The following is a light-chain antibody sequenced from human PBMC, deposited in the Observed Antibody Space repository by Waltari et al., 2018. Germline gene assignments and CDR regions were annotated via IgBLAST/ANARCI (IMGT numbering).Light chain of an antibody. CDR1: SCNIASNY. CDR2: EYN. Sequence: NFILTQPHSVSESPGKTVTISCTRSSCNIASNYVQWYQQRPGSAPTIMIFEYNQRPSGGPDRFSGAIDSSSTSASLTIAGLKTEDAADDDCHSYDGVNVFGTGTKVTVL. CDR3: HSYDGVNV. J-gene: IGLJ1*01. V-gene: IGLV6-57*04.